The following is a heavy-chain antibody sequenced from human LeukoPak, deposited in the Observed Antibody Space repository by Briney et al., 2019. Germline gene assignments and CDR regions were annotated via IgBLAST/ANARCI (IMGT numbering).Heavy chain of an antibody. CDR1: GYSFSSYW. V-gene: IGHV5-51*01. CDR3: ASPSSGWYSGCFDI. D-gene: IGHD6-19*01. CDR2: IYPGDSDT. J-gene: IGHJ3*02. Sequence: GESLKISCKASGYSFSSYWIGWVRQMPGKGLECMGIIYPGDSDTRYSPAFQGQVTISVDKSISTAYLQWSSLKASDTAMYYCASPSSGWYSGCFDIWGQGTMVTVSS.